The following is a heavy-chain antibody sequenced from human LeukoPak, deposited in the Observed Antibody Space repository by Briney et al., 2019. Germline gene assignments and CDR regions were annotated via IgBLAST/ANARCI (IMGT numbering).Heavy chain of an antibody. J-gene: IGHJ4*02. CDR2: INHSGGT. D-gene: IGHD2-21*02. V-gene: IGHV4-34*01. CDR1: GGSLSGYY. CDR3: ARGHPLLDY. Sequence: SETLSLTCAAYGGSLSGYYWTWIRQPPGKGLEWIGEINHSGGTNYNPSLKSRVTILADKSKNQFSLKLTSVTAADTAVYYCARGHPLLDYWGQGTLVTVSS.